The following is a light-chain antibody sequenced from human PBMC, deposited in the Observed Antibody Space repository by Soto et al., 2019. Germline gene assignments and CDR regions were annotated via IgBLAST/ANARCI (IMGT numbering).Light chain of an antibody. J-gene: IGKJ1*01. CDR2: DAS. Sequence: IQMTQYPSTLSASVGDRVTITCRASQIISSWLAWYQQKPGKAPKLLIYDASSLESGVPSRLSGSGSGTEFTLTISSLQPDDFATYSCQHYNSYSEAFGQGTKVDIK. CDR1: QIISSW. CDR3: QHYNSYSEA. V-gene: IGKV1-5*01.